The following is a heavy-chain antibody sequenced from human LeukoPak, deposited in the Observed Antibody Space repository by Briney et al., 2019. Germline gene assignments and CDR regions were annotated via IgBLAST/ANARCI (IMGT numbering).Heavy chain of an antibody. CDR2: IYTSGST. CDR3: ARESDSRPYYYYYMDV. CDR1: GGPISSYY. Sequence: SETLSLTCTVSGGPISSYYWSWIRQPAGKGLEWIGRIYTSGSTDYNPSLKSRVTMSVDTSKNQFSLKLSSVTAADTAVYYCARESDSRPYYYYYMDVWGKGTTVTVSS. V-gene: IGHV4-4*07. J-gene: IGHJ6*03. D-gene: IGHD3-22*01.